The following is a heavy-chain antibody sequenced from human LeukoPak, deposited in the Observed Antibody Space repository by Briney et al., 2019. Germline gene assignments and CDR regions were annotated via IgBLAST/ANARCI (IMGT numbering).Heavy chain of an antibody. V-gene: IGHV4-34*01. D-gene: IGHD4-17*01. CDR2: INHSGST. Sequence: SETLSLTCAVYGGSFSGYYWSWIRQPPGKGLEWIGEINHSGSTNYNPSLQSRVTISVDTSKNQFSLKLSSVPAADTAVYYCARDTVTTGSDAFDIWGQGTMVTVSS. CDR3: ARDTVTTGSDAFDI. J-gene: IGHJ3*02. CDR1: GGSFSGYY.